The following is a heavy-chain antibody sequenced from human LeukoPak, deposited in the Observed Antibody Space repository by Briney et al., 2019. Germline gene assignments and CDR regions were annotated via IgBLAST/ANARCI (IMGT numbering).Heavy chain of an antibody. CDR3: ARDFGRWFLDY. Sequence: GGSLRLSCAASGFTFSSYSVNWVRQAPGKGLEWVSYIRSRGGTIYYADSVKGRFTISRDNAKNSLYLQMNSLRAEDTAVYYCARDFGRWFLDYWGQGTLVTVSS. J-gene: IGHJ4*02. D-gene: IGHD4-23*01. CDR1: GFTFSSYS. V-gene: IGHV3-48*04. CDR2: IRSRGGTI.